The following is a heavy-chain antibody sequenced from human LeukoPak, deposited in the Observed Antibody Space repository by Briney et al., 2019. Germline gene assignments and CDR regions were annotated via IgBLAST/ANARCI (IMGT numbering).Heavy chain of an antibody. D-gene: IGHD3-9*01. Sequence: SETLSLTCAVYGGSFSGYYWSWIRQPPGKGLEWIGEINHSGSTNYNPSLKSRVTISVDTSKNQFSLKLSSVTAADTAVYYCARNGGYYDILTGFDYWGQGTPVTVSS. CDR1: GGSFSGYY. V-gene: IGHV4-34*01. CDR3: ARNGGYYDILTGFDY. CDR2: INHSGST. J-gene: IGHJ4*02.